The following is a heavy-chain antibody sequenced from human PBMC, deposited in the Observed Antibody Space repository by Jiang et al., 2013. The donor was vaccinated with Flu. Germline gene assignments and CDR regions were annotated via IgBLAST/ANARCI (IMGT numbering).Heavy chain of an antibody. D-gene: IGHD5-24*01. CDR1: GYTFTSYY. CDR3: AREGLDGYNSGALDY. J-gene: IGHJ4*02. V-gene: IGHV1-46*01. CDR2: INPSGGST. Sequence: GAEVKKPGASVKVSCKASGYTFTSYYMHWVRQAPGQGLEWMGIINPSGGSTSYAQKFQGRVTMTRDTSTSTVYMELSSLRSEDTAVYYCAREGLDGYNSGALDYWGQGTLVTVSS.